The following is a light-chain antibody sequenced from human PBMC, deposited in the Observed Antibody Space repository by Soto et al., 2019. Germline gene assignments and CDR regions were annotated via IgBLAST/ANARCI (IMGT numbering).Light chain of an antibody. V-gene: IGLV2-14*01. CDR1: GSDVGNYNY. Sequence: QSVLTQPASVSGSPGQSITISCTGTGSDVGNYNYVSRYQHHPGKAPKLMIYEVSYRPSGVSVRFSGSKSGNTASLTISGLQAEDEANYYCSSYTTSRTWVFGGGTKVTVL. CDR3: SSYTTSRTWV. J-gene: IGLJ3*02. CDR2: EVS.